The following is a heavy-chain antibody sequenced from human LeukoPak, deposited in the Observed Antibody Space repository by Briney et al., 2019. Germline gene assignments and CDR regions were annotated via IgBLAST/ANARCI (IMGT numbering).Heavy chain of an antibody. J-gene: IGHJ4*02. CDR3: AREMVTGSYYFDY. Sequence: SETLSLTCTVSGGSISSYYWSWIRQPPGKGLEWIGYIYYTGSTNYSPSLKSRVTISVDTSKSQFSLKLNSVTAADTAVYYCAREMVTGSYYFDYWGQGTLVTVSS. V-gene: IGHV4-59*01. CDR2: IYYTGST. D-gene: IGHD2-21*02. CDR1: GGSISSYY.